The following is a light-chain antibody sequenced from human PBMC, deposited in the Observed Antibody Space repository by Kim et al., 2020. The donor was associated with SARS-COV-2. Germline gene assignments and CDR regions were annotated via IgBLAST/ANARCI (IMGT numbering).Light chain of an antibody. CDR3: QGWDSSTKGV. CDR1: KWGERD. V-gene: IGLV3-1*01. Sequence: VPREKTATITGERDKWGERDLSWHQQRPGQSPVLVIYQDDKRPAGIDERISGSNSENTATLTSSGTQGTDEADYYCQGWDSSTKGVFGGGTQLTVL. CDR2: QDD. J-gene: IGLJ3*02.